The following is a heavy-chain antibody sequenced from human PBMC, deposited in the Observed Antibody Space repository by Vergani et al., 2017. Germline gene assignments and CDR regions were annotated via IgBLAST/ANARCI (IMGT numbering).Heavy chain of an antibody. CDR3: ARDVQWELPIYYGMDV. Sequence: EVQLVESGGGLVKPGGSLRLSCAASGFTFSSYSMNWVRQAPGKGLEWVSSISSSSSYIYYVDSVKGRFTISRDNAKTSLYLQMNSLRAEDTAVYYCARDVQWELPIYYGMDVWGQGTTVTVSS. V-gene: IGHV3-21*01. CDR2: ISSSSSYI. J-gene: IGHJ6*02. CDR1: GFTFSSYS. D-gene: IGHD1-26*01.